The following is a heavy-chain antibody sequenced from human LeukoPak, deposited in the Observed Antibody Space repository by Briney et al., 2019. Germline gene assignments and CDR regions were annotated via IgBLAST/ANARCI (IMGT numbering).Heavy chain of an antibody. Sequence: GGSLRLSCAASGFTFSSYDMHWVRHAPGKGLEWVSAICTGGDTYYPGSVKGRFTISRENAKNSLYLQMNSLRAGDTAVYCCARGGYGGNSELDYWGQGTLVTVSS. CDR2: ICTGGDT. J-gene: IGHJ4*02. D-gene: IGHD4-23*01. V-gene: IGHV3-13*01. CDR3: ARGGYGGNSELDY. CDR1: GFTFSSYD.